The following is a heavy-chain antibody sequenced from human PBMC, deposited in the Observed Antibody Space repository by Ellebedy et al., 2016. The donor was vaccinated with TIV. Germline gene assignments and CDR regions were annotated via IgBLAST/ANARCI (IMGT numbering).Heavy chain of an antibody. V-gene: IGHV4-39*07. CDR3: ARGKNYDILTGYDPAGYYYGMDV. CDR2: IYYSGST. D-gene: IGHD3-9*01. J-gene: IGHJ6*02. Sequence: SETLSLXXTVSGGSISSSSYYWGWIRQPPGKGLEWIGSIYYSGSTYYNPSLKSRVTISVDTSKNQFSLKLSSVTAADTAVYYCARGKNYDILTGYDPAGYYYGMDVWGQGTTVTVSS. CDR1: GGSISSSSYY.